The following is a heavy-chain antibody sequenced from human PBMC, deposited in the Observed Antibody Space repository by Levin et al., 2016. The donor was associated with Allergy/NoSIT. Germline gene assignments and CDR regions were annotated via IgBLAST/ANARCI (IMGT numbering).Heavy chain of an antibody. D-gene: IGHD1-7*01. CDR2: ISGSGDTT. J-gene: IGHJ6*02. CDR3: AKRRVELRFYYYYGVDV. CDR1: GLTFSNYA. Sequence: GESLKISCAASGLTFSNYAMSWVRQAPGKGLEWVSSISGSGDTTYYANSVKGRFTISRDNSKNTLYLQMNTLRGEDTAIYYCAKRRVELRFYYYYGVDVWGQGTTVTVSS. V-gene: IGHV3-23*01.